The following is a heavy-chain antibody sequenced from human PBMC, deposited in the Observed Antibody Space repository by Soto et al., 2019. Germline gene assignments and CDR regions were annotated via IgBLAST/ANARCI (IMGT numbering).Heavy chain of an antibody. V-gene: IGHV4-34*01. Sequence: ETLSLTCAVYGGSFSGYYCSWIRQPPGKGLEWIGEINHSGSTNYNPSLKSRVTISVDTSKNQFSLKLSSVTAADTAVYYCARGKVRRVQIWFRDWFDPWGQGTLVTVSS. CDR2: INHSGST. CDR1: GGSFSGYY. CDR3: ARGKVRRVQIWFRDWFDP. J-gene: IGHJ5*02. D-gene: IGHD5-18*01.